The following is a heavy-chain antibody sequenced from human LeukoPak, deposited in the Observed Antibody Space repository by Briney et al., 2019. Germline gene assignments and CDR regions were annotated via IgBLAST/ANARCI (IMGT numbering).Heavy chain of an antibody. CDR1: GYTFTSYG. Sequence: ASVKVSCKASGYTFTSYGISWVRQAPGQGLEWMGWISAYNGNTNYAQKLQGRVTMTTDTSTGTVYMELRSLRSDDTAVYYCARDLKMGYSSGRYSWGTGSSNDYWGQGTLVTVSS. CDR3: ARDLKMGYSSGRYSWGTGSSNDY. V-gene: IGHV1-18*01. D-gene: IGHD6-19*01. CDR2: ISAYNGNT. J-gene: IGHJ4*02.